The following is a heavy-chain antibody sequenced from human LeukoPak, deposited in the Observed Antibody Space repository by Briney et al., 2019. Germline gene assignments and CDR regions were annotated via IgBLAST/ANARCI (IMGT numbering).Heavy chain of an antibody. CDR3: ARGLSNRYYYGSGSYRTNDAFDI. CDR2: MNPNSGNT. V-gene: IGHV1-8*02. CDR1: GGTFSSYA. Sequence: GASVKVSCKASGGTFSSYAISWVRQAPGQGLEWMGWMNPNSGNTGYAQKFQGRVTMTRNTSISTAYMELSSLRSEDTAVYYCARGLSNRYYYGSGSYRTNDAFDIWGQGTMVTVSS. D-gene: IGHD3-10*01. J-gene: IGHJ3*02.